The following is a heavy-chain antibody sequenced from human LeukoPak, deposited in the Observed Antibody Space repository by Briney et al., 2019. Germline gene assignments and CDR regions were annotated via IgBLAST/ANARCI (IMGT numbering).Heavy chain of an antibody. D-gene: IGHD4-17*01. Sequence: GGSLRLSCAASGFTFSSYEMNWVRQAPGKGLEWLSYISSSGTTIKYADSVKGRFTNSRDNAKNSLYLQVNSLRAEDTAVYYCARIMITVTTSDYWGQGTLVTVSS. J-gene: IGHJ4*02. V-gene: IGHV3-48*03. CDR3: ARIMITVTTSDY. CDR1: GFTFSSYE. CDR2: ISSSGTTI.